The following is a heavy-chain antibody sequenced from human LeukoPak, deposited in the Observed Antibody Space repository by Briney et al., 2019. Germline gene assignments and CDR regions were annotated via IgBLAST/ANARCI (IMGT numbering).Heavy chain of an antibody. V-gene: IGHV3-33*01. CDR2: IWYDGSNK. CDR1: GFTFSSYG. CDR3: ARDAGLLWFGELGGLDY. Sequence: GRSLRLSCAASGFTFSSYGMHWVRQAPGKGLEWVAVIWYDGSNKYYADSVKGRFTISRDNSKNTLYLQMNSLRAEDTAVYYCARDAGLLWFGELGGLDYWGQGTLVTVSS. D-gene: IGHD3-10*01. J-gene: IGHJ4*02.